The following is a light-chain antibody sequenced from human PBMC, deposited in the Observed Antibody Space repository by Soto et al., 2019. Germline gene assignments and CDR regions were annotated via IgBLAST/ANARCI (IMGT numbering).Light chain of an antibody. Sequence: DIQMTQSPSTLSASVGDRVTITCRASRDVRIYLAWYQQKPGKAPKLLMYQTSTLEAGVPSRFSGSGSETDFSLAISRLQPEDSATYFCQQYKVYPYTFGQGTRLDI. J-gene: IGKJ2*01. V-gene: IGKV1-5*03. CDR1: RDVRIY. CDR3: QQYKVYPYT. CDR2: QTS.